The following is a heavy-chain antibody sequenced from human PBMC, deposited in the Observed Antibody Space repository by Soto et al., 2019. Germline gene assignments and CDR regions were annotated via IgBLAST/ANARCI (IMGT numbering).Heavy chain of an antibody. Sequence: PSETLSLTCTVSGGSISSYYWSWIRQPPGKGLEWIGYIYYNGSPNYNPSLKSRVTISVDTSKNQFSLKLTSVTAADTAVYSCARSYDSSGYPLYFDFWGQGTLVTVSS. CDR1: GGSISSYY. V-gene: IGHV4-59*01. J-gene: IGHJ4*02. D-gene: IGHD3-22*01. CDR2: IYYNGSP. CDR3: ARSYDSSGYPLYFDF.